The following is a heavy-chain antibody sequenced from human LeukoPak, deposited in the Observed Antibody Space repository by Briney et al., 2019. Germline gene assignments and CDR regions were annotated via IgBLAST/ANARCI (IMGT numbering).Heavy chain of an antibody. J-gene: IGHJ4*02. CDR2: ISGSGGST. CDR3: AKDFTDIVVVVAARSPFDY. Sequence: GGSLRLSCAASGFTFSNYAMSWVRQAPGKGLEWVSAISGSGGSTYYADSVKGRFTISRDNSKNTLYLQMNSLRAEDTAVYYCAKDFTDIVVVVAARSPFDYWGQGTLVTVSS. CDR1: GFTFSNYA. V-gene: IGHV3-23*01. D-gene: IGHD2-15*01.